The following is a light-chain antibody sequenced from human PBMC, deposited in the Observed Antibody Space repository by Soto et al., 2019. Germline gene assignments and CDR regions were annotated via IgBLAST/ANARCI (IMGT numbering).Light chain of an antibody. Sequence: DIQMTQSPSSLSASVGDRVTITCRARQGISNYLAWYQQKPGKVPKLLIYAASTLQSGVPSRFSGSRSGTYFTLTISSLQPEDVATYYCQRYNSAPWTFGQGTKVEIK. CDR2: AAS. CDR3: QRYNSAPWT. V-gene: IGKV1-27*01. J-gene: IGKJ1*01. CDR1: QGISNY.